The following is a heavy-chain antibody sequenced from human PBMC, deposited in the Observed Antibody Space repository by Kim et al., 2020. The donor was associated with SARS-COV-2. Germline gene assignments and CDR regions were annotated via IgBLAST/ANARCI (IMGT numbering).Heavy chain of an antibody. CDR3: AKDYCSSTSGYREYYYYYGMDV. V-gene: IGHV3-23*01. CDR1: GFTFSSYA. CDR2: ISGSGGST. D-gene: IGHD2-2*02. J-gene: IGHJ6*02. Sequence: GGSLRLSCAASGFTFSSYAMSWVRQAPGKGLEWVSAISGSGGSTYYADSVKGRFTISRDNSKNTLYLQMNSLRAEDTAVYYCAKDYCSSTSGYREYYYYYGMDVWGQGTTVTGSS.